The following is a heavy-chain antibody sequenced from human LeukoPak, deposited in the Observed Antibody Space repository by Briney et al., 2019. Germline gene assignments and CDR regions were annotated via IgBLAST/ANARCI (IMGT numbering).Heavy chain of an antibody. J-gene: IGHJ4*02. D-gene: IGHD3-22*01. CDR1: GFTFSSYA. CDR2: ISASGNTP. CDR3: ARAYDSSGYYPPLRY. Sequence: GGSLRLSCAASGFTFSSYAMNWVRQAPGRGLEWVSGISASGNTPDYADSVKGRFTISRDNSKNTLYLQMDSLRVDDTAVYYCARAYDSSGYYPPLRYWGQGTLVTVSS. V-gene: IGHV3-23*01.